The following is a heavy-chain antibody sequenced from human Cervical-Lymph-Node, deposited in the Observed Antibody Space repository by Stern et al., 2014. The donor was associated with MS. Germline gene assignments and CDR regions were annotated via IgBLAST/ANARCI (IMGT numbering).Heavy chain of an antibody. CDR3: ARDLGFLQWLPFNWFDP. J-gene: IGHJ5*02. Sequence: DQLVESGGGVVQPGRSLRLSCAASGFTFRSYGMHWIRQAPGKGLEWVALISYGGDNRYYADSVKGRFTISRDNSKNTLYLQMSSLRPEDTALYYCARDLGFLQWLPFNWFDPWGQGTLVTVSS. D-gene: IGHD3-3*02. V-gene: IGHV3-30*15. CDR1: GFTFRSYG. CDR2: ISYGGDNR.